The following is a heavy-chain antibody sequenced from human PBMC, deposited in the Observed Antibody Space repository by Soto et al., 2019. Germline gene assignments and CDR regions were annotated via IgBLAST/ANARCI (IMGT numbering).Heavy chain of an antibody. CDR1: GGTFSSYT. V-gene: IGHV1-69*02. Sequence: QVQLVQSGAEVKKPGSSVKVSCKASGGTFSSYTISWVRQAPGQGLEWMGRIIPILGIANYAQKFQGRVTVTADQSTSTASMELSSLRSEDTAVYYCARDHMAECSGCSGSAWFVPWGEGPLVTVSS. CDR2: IIPILGIA. J-gene: IGHJ5*02. D-gene: IGHD2-15*01. CDR3: ARDHMAECSGCSGSAWFVP.